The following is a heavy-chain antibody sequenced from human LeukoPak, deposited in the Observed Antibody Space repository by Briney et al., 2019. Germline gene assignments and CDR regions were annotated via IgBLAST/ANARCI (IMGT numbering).Heavy chain of an antibody. CDR1: GFTFSNYW. CDR3: ARLGAADAFDI. CDR2: IISDGSSA. V-gene: IGHV3-74*01. J-gene: IGHJ3*02. D-gene: IGHD1-26*01. Sequence: GGSLRLSCVASGFTFSNYWMHWVRQGPGKGLVWVSRIISDGSSATYADSVKGRFTVSRDNAKNSLYLQMNSLRAEDTAVYYCARLGAADAFDIWGQGTMVTVSS.